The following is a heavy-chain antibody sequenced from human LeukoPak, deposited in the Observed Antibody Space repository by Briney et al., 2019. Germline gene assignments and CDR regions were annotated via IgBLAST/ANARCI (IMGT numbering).Heavy chain of an antibody. Sequence: SDTLSLTCAVYGGSFSGYYWSWIRQPPGKGLEWIGEINHSGSTNYNPSLKSRVTISVDTSKNQFSLKLSSVTAADTAVYYCARVSYYGSAADYWGQGTLVTVSS. D-gene: IGHD3-10*01. CDR3: ARVSYYGSAADY. CDR1: GGSFSGYY. CDR2: INHSGST. V-gene: IGHV4-34*01. J-gene: IGHJ4*02.